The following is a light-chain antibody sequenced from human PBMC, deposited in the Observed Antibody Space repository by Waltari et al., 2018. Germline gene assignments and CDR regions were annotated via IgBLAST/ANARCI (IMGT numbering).Light chain of an antibody. CDR2: KAS. V-gene: IGKV1-5*03. CDR3: QQYNTYPRT. J-gene: IGKJ1*01. Sequence: DIQMTQSPSTLSASVGDSVTITCWASHTIIRWLAWYQQKPGKAPYLLIYKASALQSGVPSRFSGSGSGSEFSLTISRLQPDDSAIYYCQQYNTYPRTFGQGTKVEIK. CDR1: HTIIRW.